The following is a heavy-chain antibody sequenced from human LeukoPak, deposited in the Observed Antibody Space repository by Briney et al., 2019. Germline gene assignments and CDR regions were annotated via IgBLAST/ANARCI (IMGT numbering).Heavy chain of an antibody. J-gene: IGHJ3*02. CDR1: GYTLTELS. D-gene: IGHD3-22*01. V-gene: IGHV1-24*01. CDR2: FDPEDGET. CDR3: ATVYDSSDAFDI. Sequence: ASVKVSCKVSGYTLTELSMHWVRQAPGKGLEWMGGFDPEDGETIYAQKFQGRVSMTEDTSTDTAYMELSSLRSEDTAVYYCATVYDSSDAFDIWGQGTMVTVSS.